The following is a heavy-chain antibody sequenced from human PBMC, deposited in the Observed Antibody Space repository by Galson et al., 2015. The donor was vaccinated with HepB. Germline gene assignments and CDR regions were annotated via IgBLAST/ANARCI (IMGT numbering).Heavy chain of an antibody. CDR1: GFMFDDYA. CDR3: ARGVEMATNWGYYYGMDV. J-gene: IGHJ6*02. Sequence: SLRLSCAASGFMFDDYAMSWVRQAPGKGLEWVCGINGNGGSPGYADSVKGRFTISRDNGNNSLYLQMNSLRAEDTALYYCARGVEMATNWGYYYGMDVWGQGTTVTVSS. CDR2: INGNGGSP. V-gene: IGHV3-20*04. D-gene: IGHD5-24*01.